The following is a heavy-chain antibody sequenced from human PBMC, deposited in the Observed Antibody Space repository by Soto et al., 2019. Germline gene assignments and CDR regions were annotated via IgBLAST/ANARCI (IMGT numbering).Heavy chain of an antibody. V-gene: IGHV4-34*01. D-gene: IGHD6-19*01. CDR3: ARGLGLQWLVAHGGYFQH. CDR2: INHSGST. J-gene: IGHJ1*01. Sequence: SETLSLTCAVYGGSFSGYYWSWIRQPPGKGLEWIGEINHSGSTNYNPSLKSRVTISVDTSKNQFSLKLSSVTAADTAVYYCARGLGLQWLVAHGGYFQHWGQGALVTVS. CDR1: GGSFSGYY.